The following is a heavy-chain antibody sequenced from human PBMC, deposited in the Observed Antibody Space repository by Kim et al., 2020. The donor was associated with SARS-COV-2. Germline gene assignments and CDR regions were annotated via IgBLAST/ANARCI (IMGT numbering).Heavy chain of an antibody. CDR2: ITGDGVIT. CDR3: TRAQYCESRSTSCFYYPMDV. D-gene: IGHD2-2*01. CDR1: GFSFSSYA. V-gene: IGHV3-64D*06. Sequence: GGSLRLSCSASGFSFSSYAMHWVRQAPGKGLEYVSVITGDGVITNYADSVKGRFTISRDNSKNTLYLQMVSLRPEDTAVYYCTRAQYCESRSTSCFYYPMDVWGQGTAVTVSS. J-gene: IGHJ6*02.